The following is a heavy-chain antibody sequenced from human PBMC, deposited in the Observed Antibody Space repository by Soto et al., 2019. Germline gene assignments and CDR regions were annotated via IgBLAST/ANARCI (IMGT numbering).Heavy chain of an antibody. D-gene: IGHD2-21*01. J-gene: IGHJ4*02. CDR1: GGSFSGYY. V-gene: IGHV4-34*01. CDR3: ASHFPTSTVVIPYF. CDR2: INHSGST. Sequence: QVQLQQWGAGLLKPSETLSLTCAVYGGSFSGYYWSWIRQPPGKGLEWIGEINHSGSTNYNPSLESRVTLSVDTSKNQFSLKLSSVTAADTAVYYCASHFPTSTVVIPYFWGQGTPVTVSS.